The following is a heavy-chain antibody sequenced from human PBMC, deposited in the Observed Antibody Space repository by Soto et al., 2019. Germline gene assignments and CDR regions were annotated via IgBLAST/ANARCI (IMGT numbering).Heavy chain of an antibody. V-gene: IGHV4-59*08. CDR3: ARREYSSSWYFAFDI. Sequence: QVQLQESGPGLVKPSETLSLTCTVSGGSISSYYWSWIRQPPGKGLEWIGYIYYSGSTNYNPSLKSRVTISVDTSKNQFSLKLSSVTAADTAVYYCARREYSSSWYFAFDIWGQGTMVTVSS. CDR2: IYYSGST. CDR1: GGSISSYY. J-gene: IGHJ3*02. D-gene: IGHD6-13*01.